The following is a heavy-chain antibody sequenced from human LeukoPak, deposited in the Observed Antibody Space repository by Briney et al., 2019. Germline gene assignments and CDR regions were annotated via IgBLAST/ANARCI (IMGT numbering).Heavy chain of an antibody. CDR2: ISGSGGST. D-gene: IGHD1-26*01. J-gene: IGHJ3*02. Sequence: PGGSLRLSCAASGFTFSSYAMSWVRQAPGKGLEWVSAISGSGGSTHYADSVKGRFTISRDNSKNTLYLQMNSLRAEDTAVYYCAKDWPLGRMVGSYSDALDIWGQGTMVTVSS. CDR3: AKDWPLGRMVGSYSDALDI. V-gene: IGHV3-23*01. CDR1: GFTFSSYA.